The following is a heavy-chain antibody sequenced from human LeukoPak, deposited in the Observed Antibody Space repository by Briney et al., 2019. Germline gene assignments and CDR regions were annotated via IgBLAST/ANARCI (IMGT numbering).Heavy chain of an antibody. CDR1: GGSISSGSYY. Sequence: PSQTLSLTCTVSGGSISSGSYYWSWIRQPAAKGLEWIGRIYTSGSTNYNPSLKSRVTISVDTSKNQFSLKLSSVTAADTAVYYCARGRYYYDSSGYYSNWFDPWGQGTLVTVSS. CDR3: ARGRYYYDSSGYYSNWFDP. D-gene: IGHD3-22*01. CDR2: IYTSGST. J-gene: IGHJ5*02. V-gene: IGHV4-61*02.